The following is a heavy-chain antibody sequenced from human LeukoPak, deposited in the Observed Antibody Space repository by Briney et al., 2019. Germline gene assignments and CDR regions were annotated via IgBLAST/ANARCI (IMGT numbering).Heavy chain of an antibody. CDR3: ASEHSGNYYRPFDY. CDR2: ISYDGSNK. CDR1: GFTFSSYG. V-gene: IGHV3-30*03. J-gene: IGHJ4*02. D-gene: IGHD1-26*01. Sequence: GGSLRLSCAASGFTFSSYGMHWVRQAPGKGLEWVAVISYDGSNKYYADSVKGRFTISRDNSKNTLYLQMNSLRAEDTAVYYCASEHSGNYYRPFDYWGQGTLVTVSS.